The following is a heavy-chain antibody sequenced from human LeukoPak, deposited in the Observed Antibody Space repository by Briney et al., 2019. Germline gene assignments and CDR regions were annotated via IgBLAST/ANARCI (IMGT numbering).Heavy chain of an antibody. V-gene: IGHV4-39*01. CDR1: GGSVSSSRYY. D-gene: IGHD3-10*01. Sequence: SETLSLTCTVSGGSVSSSRYYWGWVRQPPGKGLEWIGTISYSGSTYYNPSLKSRVTISVDTSNNQFSLKLTSVTAADTAVYYCARQGGSGRSLDYWGQGTLVTVSS. CDR2: ISYSGST. J-gene: IGHJ4*02. CDR3: ARQGGSGRSLDY.